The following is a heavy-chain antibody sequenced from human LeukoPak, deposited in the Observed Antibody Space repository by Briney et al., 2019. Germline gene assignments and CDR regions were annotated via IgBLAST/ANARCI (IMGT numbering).Heavy chain of an antibody. Sequence: AAARVSSKASGYTFTSSSIRWGCEGPGQGLGWMGWIITYNGNTNYAQKLQGRVTMTTDTPTSTAYMEMRSLRSDDTAPYFCEIDRRITIARGVMLYYYYGMDVWGQGNTVTVSS. CDR1: GYTFTSSS. J-gene: IGHJ6*02. CDR3: EIDRRITIARGVMLYYYYGMDV. CDR2: IITYNGNT. V-gene: IGHV1-18*01. D-gene: IGHD3-10*01.